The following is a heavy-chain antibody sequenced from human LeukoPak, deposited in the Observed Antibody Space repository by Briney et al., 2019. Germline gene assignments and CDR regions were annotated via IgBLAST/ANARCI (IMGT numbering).Heavy chain of an antibody. CDR3: ARDPTILDAFDI. Sequence: GGSLRLSCAASGFTFSSYSMNWVRQAPGKGLEWVSYISSSGSTIYYADSVKGRFTISRDNAKNSLYLQMNSLRAEDTTVYYCARDPTILDAFDIWGQGTMVTVSS. CDR2: ISSSGSTI. D-gene: IGHD1-26*01. CDR1: GFTFSSYS. V-gene: IGHV3-48*04. J-gene: IGHJ3*02.